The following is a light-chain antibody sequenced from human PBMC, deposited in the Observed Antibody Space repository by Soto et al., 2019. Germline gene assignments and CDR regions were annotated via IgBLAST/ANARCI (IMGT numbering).Light chain of an antibody. CDR2: KAS. CDR1: QSISTW. J-gene: IGKJ2*01. Sequence: DIQMTQSPSTLCASVGDRVTITCRASQSISTWLAWYQQKPGKAPKVLVHKASSLENGVPSRFSGTGSETEFTLTISSLQPDDFATYYCQHYKHYSQSTFGQGTKLEIK. V-gene: IGKV1-5*03. CDR3: QHYKHYSQST.